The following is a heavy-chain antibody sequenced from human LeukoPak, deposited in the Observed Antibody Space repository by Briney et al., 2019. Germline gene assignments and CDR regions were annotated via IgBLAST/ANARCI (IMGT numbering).Heavy chain of an antibody. CDR2: ISYDGSNK. V-gene: IGHV3-30-3*01. CDR1: GFTFSSYA. D-gene: IGHD1-26*01. CDR3: AKDEGATGHFDY. Sequence: PGRSLRLSCAASGFTFSSYAMHWVRQAPGKGLEWVAVISYDGSNKYYADSVKGRFTISRDNSKNTLYLQMNSLRAEDTAVYYCAKDEGATGHFDYWGQGTLVTVSS. J-gene: IGHJ4*02.